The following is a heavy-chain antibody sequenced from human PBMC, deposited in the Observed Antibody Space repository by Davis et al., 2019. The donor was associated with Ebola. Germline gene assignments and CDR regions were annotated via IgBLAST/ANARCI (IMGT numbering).Heavy chain of an antibody. J-gene: IGHJ4*02. CDR3: AKEFGPYYDSSGYLRYFDY. Sequence: PGGSLRLSCAASGFTFDDYAMPWVRQAPGKGLEWVSGISWNSGSIGYADSVKGRFTISRDNAKNSLYLQMNSLRAEDTALYYCAKEFGPYYDSSGYLRYFDYWGQGTLVTVSS. V-gene: IGHV3-9*01. CDR1: GFTFDDYA. D-gene: IGHD3-22*01. CDR2: ISWNSGSI.